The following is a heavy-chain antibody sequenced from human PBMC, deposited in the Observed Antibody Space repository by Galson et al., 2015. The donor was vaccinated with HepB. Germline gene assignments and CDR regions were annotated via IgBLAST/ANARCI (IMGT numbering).Heavy chain of an antibody. D-gene: IGHD3-9*01. J-gene: IGHJ6*02. Sequence: SLRLSCAASGFTFRSYSMTWVRQAPGKGLEWVSSISGNSNYIYYADSVKGRFTISRDNAKNSLYLQMHSLRAEDTAVYYCARDLTYDYDILTGCSGTRLNYYGMDVWGQGTTVTVSS. V-gene: IGHV3-21*01. CDR3: ARDLTYDYDILTGCSGTRLNYYGMDV. CDR2: ISGNSNYI. CDR1: GFTFRSYS.